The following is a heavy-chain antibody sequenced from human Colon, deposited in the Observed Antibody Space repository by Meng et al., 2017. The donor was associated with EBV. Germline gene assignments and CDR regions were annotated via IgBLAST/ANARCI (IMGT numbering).Heavy chain of an antibody. V-gene: IGHV4-4*02. D-gene: IGHD6-19*01. Sequence: QMQLQESGPGLVKPSGTLSLTCAVSGGSISISTWWSWVRQPPGKGLEWIGAIYHSGGTNYNPSLRGRVTISLDKSKNQFSLTLRSVTAADTAVYYCARDPYATGWAGWGQGTLVTVYS. J-gene: IGHJ4*02. CDR2: IYHSGGT. CDR1: GGSISISTW. CDR3: ARDPYATGWAG.